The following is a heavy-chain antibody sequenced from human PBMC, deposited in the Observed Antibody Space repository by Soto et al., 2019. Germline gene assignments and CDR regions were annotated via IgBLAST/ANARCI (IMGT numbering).Heavy chain of an antibody. CDR3: AKSLVEAIPGTSPD. CDR1: GFTFSSYW. V-gene: IGHV3-74*01. J-gene: IGHJ4*02. D-gene: IGHD6-13*01. Sequence: PGGSLRLSCAASGFTFSSYWMHWVRQAPGKGLVWVSRINRDGSSANYAGSVKGRFTMSRDNAKNTLYLQMNSLRAEDTAVYFCAKSLVEAIPGTSPDWGQGTAVTVSS. CDR2: INRDGSSA.